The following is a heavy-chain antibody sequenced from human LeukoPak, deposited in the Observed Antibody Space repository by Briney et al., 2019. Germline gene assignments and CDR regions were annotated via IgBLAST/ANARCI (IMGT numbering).Heavy chain of an antibody. Sequence: PSETLSLTCTVSGGSISSGDYYWSWIRQPPGKGLEWIGFIYYSGSTSYNPSLKSRVTISLDTSKNYFSLKLTSVTAADTAMYYCARRYSNYFFDYWGQGTLVTVSS. CDR1: GGSISSGDYY. D-gene: IGHD4-11*01. CDR3: ARRYSNYFFDY. CDR2: IYYSGST. V-gene: IGHV4-30-4*08. J-gene: IGHJ4*02.